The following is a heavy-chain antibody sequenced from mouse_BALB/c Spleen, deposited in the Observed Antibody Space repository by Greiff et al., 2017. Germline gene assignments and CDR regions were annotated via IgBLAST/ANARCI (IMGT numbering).Heavy chain of an antibody. CDR3: TKTVGRGGFAY. CDR2: IDPETGGT. V-gene: IGHV1-15*01. CDR1: GYTFTDYE. J-gene: IGHJ3*01. D-gene: IGHD4-1*01. Sequence: VQLQQSGAELVRPGASVTLSCKASGYTFTDYEMHWVKQTPVHGLEWIGAIDPETGGTAYNQKFKGKATLTADKSSSTAYMELRSLTSEDSAVYYCTKTVGRGGFAYWGQGTLVTVSA.